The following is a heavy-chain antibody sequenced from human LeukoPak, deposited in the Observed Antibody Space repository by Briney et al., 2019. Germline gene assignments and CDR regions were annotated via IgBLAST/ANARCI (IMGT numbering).Heavy chain of an antibody. CDR3: ARNSRGASTSGLNY. Sequence: GASVKVSCKASGGTFSSYAISWVRQAPGQGLEWMGGIIPIFGTANYAQKFQGRVTITADESTSTAYMELSSLRSEDTAVYYCARNSRGASTSGLNYWGQGTLVTVSS. J-gene: IGHJ4*02. D-gene: IGHD3/OR15-3a*01. V-gene: IGHV1-69*13. CDR1: GGTFSSYA. CDR2: IIPIFGTA.